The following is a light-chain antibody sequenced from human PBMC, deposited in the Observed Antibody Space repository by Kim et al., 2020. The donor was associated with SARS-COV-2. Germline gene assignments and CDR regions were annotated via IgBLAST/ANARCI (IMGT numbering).Light chain of an antibody. Sequence: QSALTQPASVSGSPGQSITISCTGSSSDVGGYTYVSWYQQHPGKAPKLMIHDVNYRPSGVSNRFSASKSGNTASLTISGLQAGDEADYYCSSHSSTSAHVVFGGGTQLTVL. J-gene: IGLJ2*01. V-gene: IGLV2-14*03. CDR1: SSDVGGYTY. CDR2: DVN. CDR3: SSHSSTSAHVV.